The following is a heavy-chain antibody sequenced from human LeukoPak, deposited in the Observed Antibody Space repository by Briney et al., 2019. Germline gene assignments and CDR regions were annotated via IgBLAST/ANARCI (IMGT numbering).Heavy chain of an antibody. D-gene: IGHD3-22*01. CDR3: ARFGHYYDIDY. CDR1: GYSFTSYW. V-gene: IGHV5-51*01. J-gene: IGHJ4*02. CDR2: IYSGDSDP. Sequence: GESLKISCKGSGYSFTSYWIGWVRQMPGKGLEWMGIIYSGDSDPRYRPSFQGQVTISADKSISTAYLQWSSLKASDTAMYYCARFGHYYDIDYWGQGTLVTVSS.